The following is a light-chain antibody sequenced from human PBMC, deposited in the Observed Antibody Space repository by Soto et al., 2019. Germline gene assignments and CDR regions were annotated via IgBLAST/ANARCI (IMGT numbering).Light chain of an antibody. V-gene: IGKV1-39*01. CDR1: QSVSSY. CDR2: AAS. J-gene: IGKJ1*01. Sequence: DIQMTQSPSSLSASVGDRVTINCRASQSVSSYLNWYQQKPGKAPKVLIYAASALQSGVPARFSGSGYGTDFTLTIDSLQPEDFATYYCQQSFVPPWTFGQGTKVEIK. CDR3: QQSFVPPWT.